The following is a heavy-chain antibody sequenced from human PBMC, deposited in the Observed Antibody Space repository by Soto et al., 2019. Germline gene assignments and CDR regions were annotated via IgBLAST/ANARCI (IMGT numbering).Heavy chain of an antibody. V-gene: IGHV4-38-2*01. D-gene: IGHD2-15*01. CDR1: GYAINSGYY. CDR2: MYHGGFS. J-gene: IGHJ6*02. CDR3: ARTVVVVVSNVPDYFDYGMDV. Sequence: PSETLSLTCGVSGYAINSGYYWGWIRQSPGKGLEWIGNMYHGGFSYYNPSLKGRVTISVDTWKNRFSLNLRSVTAADTAVYYCARTVVVVVSNVPDYFDYGMDVWGQGTTVTVSS.